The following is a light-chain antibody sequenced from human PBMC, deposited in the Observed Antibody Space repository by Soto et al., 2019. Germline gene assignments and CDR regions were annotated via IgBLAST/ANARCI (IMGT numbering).Light chain of an antibody. Sequence: DGQMTQSPSSLSALVGDRVTITCRASQIVSRYLNWYQHKPGKAPKLLINAASNLRSGVPSRFSGSRSVTDFTLTIDGLQPEDFAVYYCQQSYITPPITFGQGTRLELK. CDR3: QQSYITPPIT. CDR1: QIVSRY. V-gene: IGKV1-39*01. J-gene: IGKJ5*01. CDR2: AAS.